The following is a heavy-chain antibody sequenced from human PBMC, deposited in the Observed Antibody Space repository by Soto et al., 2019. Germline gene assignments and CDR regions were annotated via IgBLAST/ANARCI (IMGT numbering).Heavy chain of an antibody. CDR2: ISYDGSNK. D-gene: IGHD3-10*01. CDR3: APWFGAFDY. Sequence: QVQLVESGGGVVQPGRSLRLSCAASGFTFGSYGMHWVRQAPGKGLEWVAVISYDGSNKYYVDSVKGRFTISRDNSKNTLYLQMNSLRAEDTAVYYCAPWFGAFDYWGQGTLVTVSS. J-gene: IGHJ4*02. V-gene: IGHV3-30*03. CDR1: GFTFGSYG.